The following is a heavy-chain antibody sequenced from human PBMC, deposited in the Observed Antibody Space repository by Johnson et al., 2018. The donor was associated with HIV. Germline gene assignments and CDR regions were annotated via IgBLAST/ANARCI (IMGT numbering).Heavy chain of an antibody. J-gene: IGHJ3*02. V-gene: IGHV3-30*04. D-gene: IGHD1-26*01. CDR3: ARAPPGWELPDI. CDR2: ISYEGSNK. Sequence: QVQLVESGGGVVQPGRSLRLSCVASGFTFSIYAMHWVRQAPGKGLQWVAVISYEGSNKYYADSVKGRFTISRDNSKNTLYLQMNSLRVEDTAVYYCARAPPGWELPDIWGQGTMVTVSS. CDR1: GFTFSIYA.